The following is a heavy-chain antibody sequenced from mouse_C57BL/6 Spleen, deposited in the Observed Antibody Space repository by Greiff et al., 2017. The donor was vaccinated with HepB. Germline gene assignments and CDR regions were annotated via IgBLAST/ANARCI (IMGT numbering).Heavy chain of an antibody. Sequence: DVMLVESGGDLVKPGGSLKLSCAASGFTFSSYGMSWVRQTPDKRLEWVATISSGGSYTYYPDSVKGRFTISRDNAKNTLYLQMSSLKSEDTAMYYCARHDYYGSSYDFDYWGQGTTLTVSS. CDR3: ARHDYYGSSYDFDY. CDR2: ISSGGSYT. V-gene: IGHV5-6*02. D-gene: IGHD1-1*01. CDR1: GFTFSSYG. J-gene: IGHJ2*01.